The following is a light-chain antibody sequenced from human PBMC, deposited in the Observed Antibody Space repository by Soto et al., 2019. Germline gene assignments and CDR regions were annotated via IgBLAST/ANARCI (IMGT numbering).Light chain of an antibody. J-gene: IGKJ5*01. Sequence: DIQITQSPSSLSASVGDRVTITCQASQDINKNLIWYQQKPGKAPKLLIYDASDLETGVPSRFSGSGSGTGFTFTISRLQPEDFATYYCQQYESLPLTFGQGTRLEIK. CDR2: DAS. CDR3: QQYESLPLT. V-gene: IGKV1-33*01. CDR1: QDINKN.